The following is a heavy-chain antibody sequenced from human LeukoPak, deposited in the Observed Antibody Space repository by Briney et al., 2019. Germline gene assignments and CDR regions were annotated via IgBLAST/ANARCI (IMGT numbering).Heavy chain of an antibody. J-gene: IGHJ4*02. CDR3: ARGVAAAGKGMFDY. D-gene: IGHD6-13*01. Sequence: SETLSLTCTVSGGSISSGSYYWSWIRQPAGKGLEWIGRIYTGGSTNYNPSLKSRVTISVDTSKNQFSLKLSSVTAADTAVYYCARGVAAAGKGMFDYWGQGTLVTVSS. CDR2: IYTGGST. V-gene: IGHV4-61*02. CDR1: GGSISSGSYY.